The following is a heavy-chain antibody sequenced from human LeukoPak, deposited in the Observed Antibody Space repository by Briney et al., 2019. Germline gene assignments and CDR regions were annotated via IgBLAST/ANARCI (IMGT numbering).Heavy chain of an antibody. CDR2: MNPNSGNT. CDR3: ARGSSSGMDV. Sequence: ASVKVSCKASGHTFTSYDINWVRQATGQGLEWMGWMNPNSGNTGYAQKFQGRVTMTRNTSINTAYMELSSLRSEGTAVYYCARGSSSGMDVWGQGTTVTVSS. CDR1: GHTFTSYD. J-gene: IGHJ6*02. V-gene: IGHV1-8*01.